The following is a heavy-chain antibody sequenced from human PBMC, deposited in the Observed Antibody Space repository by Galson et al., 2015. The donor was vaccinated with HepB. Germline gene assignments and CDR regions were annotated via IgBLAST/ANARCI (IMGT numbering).Heavy chain of an antibody. CDR1: GFTFSNAW. D-gene: IGHD2-15*01. V-gene: IGHV3-15*01. J-gene: IGHJ4*02. Sequence: SLRLSCAASGFTFSNAWMSWVRQAPGKGLEWVGRIKSKTDGGTTDYAAPVKGRFTISRDDSKNTLYLQMNSLKTEDTAVYYCTTDIPVVVVAADYWGQGTLVTVSS. CDR2: IKSKTDGGTT. CDR3: TTDIPVVVVAADY.